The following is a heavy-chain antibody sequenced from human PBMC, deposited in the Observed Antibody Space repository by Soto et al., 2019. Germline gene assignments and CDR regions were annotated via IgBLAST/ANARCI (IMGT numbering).Heavy chain of an antibody. Sequence: SETLSLTCTVSGGSISSYYWSWIRQPPGKGLEWIGYIYYSGSTNYNPSLKSRVTISVDTSKNQFSLKLSSVTAADTAVYYCARAEAGTTTYYYYYYMDVWGKGTTVTVSS. CDR3: ARAEAGTTTYYYYYYMDV. J-gene: IGHJ6*03. V-gene: IGHV4-59*01. CDR1: GGSISSYY. CDR2: IYYSGST. D-gene: IGHD1-7*01.